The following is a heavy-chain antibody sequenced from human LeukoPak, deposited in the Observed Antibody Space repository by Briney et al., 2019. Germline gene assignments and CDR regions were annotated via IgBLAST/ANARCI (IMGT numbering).Heavy chain of an antibody. CDR3: ARVITGTTCALTN. J-gene: IGHJ4*02. V-gene: IGHV4-61*01. CDR1: GGSISSSSYY. Sequence: SETLSLTCTVSGGSISSSSYYWSWIRQPPGKGLEWIGYIYYSGSTNYNPSLKSRVTISVDTSKNQFSLKLSSVTAADTAVYYCARVITGTTCALTNWGQGTLVTVSS. CDR2: IYYSGST. D-gene: IGHD1-20*01.